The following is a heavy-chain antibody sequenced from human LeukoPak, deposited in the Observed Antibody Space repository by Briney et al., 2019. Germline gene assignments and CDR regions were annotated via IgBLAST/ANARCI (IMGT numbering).Heavy chain of an antibody. D-gene: IGHD2-15*01. CDR1: RFTFSSYA. J-gene: IGHJ4*02. CDR3: AKASLGDIVVVVAAPSDY. V-gene: IGHV3-23*01. Sequence: GGSLRLSCAASRFTFSSYAMSWVCQALGKGLEWVSAISGSGGSTYYADSVKGRFTISRDNSKNTLYLQMNSLRAEDTAVYYCAKASLGDIVVVVAAPSDYWGQGTLVTVSS. CDR2: ISGSGGST.